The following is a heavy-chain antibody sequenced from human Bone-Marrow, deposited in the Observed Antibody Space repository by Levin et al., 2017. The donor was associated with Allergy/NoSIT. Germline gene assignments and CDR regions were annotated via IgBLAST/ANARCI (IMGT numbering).Heavy chain of an antibody. Sequence: GESLKISCAASGFTFSSYGMHWVRQAPGKGLEWVAVISYDGSNKYYADSVKGRFTISRDNSKNTLYLQMNSLRAEDTAVYYCAKDPLSEEHVVVVAGPDYWGQGTLVTVSS. V-gene: IGHV3-30*18. CDR3: AKDPLSEEHVVVVAGPDY. CDR1: GFTFSSYG. CDR2: ISYDGSNK. D-gene: IGHD2-15*01. J-gene: IGHJ4*02.